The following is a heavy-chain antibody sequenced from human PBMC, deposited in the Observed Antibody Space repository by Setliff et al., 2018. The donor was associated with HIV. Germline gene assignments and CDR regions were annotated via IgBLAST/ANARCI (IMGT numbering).Heavy chain of an antibody. V-gene: IGHV4-4*08. CDR2: IYIGST. J-gene: IGHJ4*02. CDR3: ARTYSSSWYSSYLWVDY. CDR1: GGSISSYY. D-gene: IGHD6-13*01. Sequence: SETLSLTCTVSGGSISSYYWSWIRQPPGTGLEWIGHIYIGSTNYNPSLKSRVTISADTSKNQFSLKRSSVTAADTAVYYCARTYSSSWYSSYLWVDYWGQGTQVTVSS.